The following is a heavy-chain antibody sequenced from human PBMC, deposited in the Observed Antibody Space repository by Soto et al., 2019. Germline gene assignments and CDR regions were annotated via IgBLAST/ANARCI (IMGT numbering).Heavy chain of an antibody. CDR2: VNQDGSQI. CDR3: ARDPGPNTTDF. J-gene: IGHJ4*02. D-gene: IGHD2-2*01. Sequence: GGSLRLSCAVSGFTFSNYWMTWVRQAPGKGLEWVAYVNQDGSQIYYVDSLRGRFTISRDNAKNSLYLQMNSLRVDDTAVYYCARDPGPNTTDFWGQGTLVTVSS. V-gene: IGHV3-7*01. CDR1: GFTFSNYW.